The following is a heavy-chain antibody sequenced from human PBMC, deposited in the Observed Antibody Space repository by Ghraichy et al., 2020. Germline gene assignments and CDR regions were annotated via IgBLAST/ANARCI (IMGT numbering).Heavy chain of an antibody. CDR3: ARDPLTGELPNWYFDL. V-gene: IGHV1-18*01. J-gene: IGHJ2*01. CDR1: GYTFTSYG. Sequence: ASVKVSCKASGYTFTSYGISWVRQAPGQGLEWMGWISAYIGNTNYAQKLQGRVTMTTDTSTSTAYMELRSLRSDDTAVYYCARDPLTGELPNWYFDLWGRGTLVTVSS. D-gene: IGHD7-27*01. CDR2: ISAYIGNT.